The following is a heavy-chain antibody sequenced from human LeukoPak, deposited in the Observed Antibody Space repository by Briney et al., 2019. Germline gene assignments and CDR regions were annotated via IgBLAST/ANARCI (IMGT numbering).Heavy chain of an antibody. D-gene: IGHD3-22*01. J-gene: IGHJ4*02. V-gene: IGHV3-23*01. CDR1: GFTFSSYA. CDR3: AKTYYYDSSNYPSMDY. CDR2: ISGGGGNT. Sequence: PGGSLRLSCAASGFTFSSYAMSWVRQAPGEGLEWVSAISGGGGNTYYADSVKGRFTISRDNSKNTLYLQMNSLRAEDTAVYYCAKTYYYDSSNYPSMDYWGQGTLVTVSS.